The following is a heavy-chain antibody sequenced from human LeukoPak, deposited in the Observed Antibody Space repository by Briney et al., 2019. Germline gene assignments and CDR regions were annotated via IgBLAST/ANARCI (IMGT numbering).Heavy chain of an antibody. CDR2: INYSGST. CDR1: AGSISTFY. CDR3: AREGGDPRWLDP. J-gene: IGHJ5*02. Sequence: SETLSLTCTVSAGSISTFYRTWIRQPAGKGLEWIGRINYSGSTNYNPSLRGRVSMSVDRPKNQFSLTLNSVTAADTAVYYCAREGGDPRWLDPWGQGTLVTVSS. V-gene: IGHV4-4*07. D-gene: IGHD6-25*01.